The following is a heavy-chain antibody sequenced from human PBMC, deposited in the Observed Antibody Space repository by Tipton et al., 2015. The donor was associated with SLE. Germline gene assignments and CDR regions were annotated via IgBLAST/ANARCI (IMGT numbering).Heavy chain of an antibody. CDR2: IYTSGST. J-gene: IGHJ4*02. D-gene: IGHD1-26*01. CDR1: GYSISSGSYY. V-gene: IGHV4-61*09. Sequence: LRLSCAVSGYSISSGSYYWSWIRQPAGKGLEWIGHIYTSGSTNYNPSLKSRVTISVDTSKNQFSLKLSSVTAADTAVYYCARDHGSSGDYWGQGTLVTVSS. CDR3: ARDHGSSGDY.